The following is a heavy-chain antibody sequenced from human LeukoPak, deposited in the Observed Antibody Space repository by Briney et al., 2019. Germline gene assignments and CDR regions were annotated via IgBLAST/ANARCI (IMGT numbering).Heavy chain of an antibody. CDR1: GFTFSSYS. Sequence: GGSLRLSCAASGFTFSSYSMNWVRQAPGKGLEWISYIRSSSSTMYYADSVKGRYTISRDNAKNSLYLQMNSLRAEDTAVYYCAREGGSGSYIDYWGQGTLVTVSS. V-gene: IGHV3-48*01. D-gene: IGHD3-10*01. J-gene: IGHJ4*02. CDR2: IRSSSSTM. CDR3: AREGGSGSYIDY.